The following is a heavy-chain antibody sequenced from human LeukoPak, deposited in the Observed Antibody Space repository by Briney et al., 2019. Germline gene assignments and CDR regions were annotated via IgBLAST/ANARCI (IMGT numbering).Heavy chain of an antibody. CDR2: IYYSGST. V-gene: IGHV4-59*08. J-gene: IGHJ4*02. CDR3: ARGARAGYNLEPFDY. D-gene: IGHD5-24*01. Sequence: KPSETLSLTCTVSGGSMSSYYWSWIRQPPGKGLEWIGYIYYSGSTKYNPSLESRVTISVDTSKNQFSLKLSSVTAADTAVYYCARGARAGYNLEPFDYWGQGTLVTVSS. CDR1: GGSMSSYY.